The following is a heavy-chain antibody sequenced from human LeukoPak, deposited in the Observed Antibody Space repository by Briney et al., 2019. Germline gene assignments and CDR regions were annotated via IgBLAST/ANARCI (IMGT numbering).Heavy chain of an antibody. CDR2: IYYSGST. Sequence: SETLSLTCTVSGDSVSSRSYFWSWIRQHPGKGLEWIGYIYYSGSTYYNPSLKSQVTISVDTSKNQFSLKLSSVTAADTAVYYCARDQRDPYYGDYVDYWGQGTLVTVSS. D-gene: IGHD4-17*01. J-gene: IGHJ4*02. V-gene: IGHV4-31*01. CDR3: ARDQRDPYYGDYVDY. CDR1: GDSVSSRSYF.